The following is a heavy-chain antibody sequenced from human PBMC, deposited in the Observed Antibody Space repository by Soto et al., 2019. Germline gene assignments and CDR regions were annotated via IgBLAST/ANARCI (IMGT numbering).Heavy chain of an antibody. D-gene: IGHD5-18*01. CDR3: AITAMINRDSSTSFDY. CDR2: IKSKSDGDTA. Sequence: PGGSLRLSCAASGLTFSNVWMTWVRQAPGKGLEWVGRIKSKSDGDTADVAAPVKARFTISRDDSKNTVFLEMNSLKSEDTALYYCAITAMINRDSSTSFDYWGRGTQVTVSS. CDR1: GLTFSNVW. V-gene: IGHV3-15*01. J-gene: IGHJ4*02.